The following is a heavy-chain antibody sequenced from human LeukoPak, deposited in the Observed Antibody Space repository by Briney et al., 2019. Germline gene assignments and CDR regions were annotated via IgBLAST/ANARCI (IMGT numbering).Heavy chain of an antibody. Sequence: GGSLRLSCAASGFTFSDSYLSWIRQAPGKGLEYISYISSSGSTIYYADSVKGRFTLSRDNAKNSLSLEMNSLRAEDTAVYYCARGKYSFDYWGQGTLVTVSS. CDR1: GFTFSDSY. J-gene: IGHJ4*02. V-gene: IGHV3-11*01. CDR3: ARGKYSFDY. CDR2: ISSSGSTI.